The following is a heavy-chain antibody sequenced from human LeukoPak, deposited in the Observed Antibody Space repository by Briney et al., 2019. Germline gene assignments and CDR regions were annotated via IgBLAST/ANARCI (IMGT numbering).Heavy chain of an antibody. V-gene: IGHV3-30*04. CDR1: GFTFSSYA. D-gene: IGHD3-10*01. J-gene: IGHJ4*02. Sequence: GGSLRLSCAASGFTFSSYAMHWVRQAPGKGLERVAVISYDGSNKYYADSVKGRFTVSRDNSKNTLYLQMNSLRAEDTAVYYCARGSLLWFGELSLLDYWGQGTLVTVSS. CDR2: ISYDGSNK. CDR3: ARGSLLWFGELSLLDY.